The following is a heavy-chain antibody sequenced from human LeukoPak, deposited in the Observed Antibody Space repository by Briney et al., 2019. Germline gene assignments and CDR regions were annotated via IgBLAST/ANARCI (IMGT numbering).Heavy chain of an antibody. CDR3: ARGGYGDFIFDY. D-gene: IGHD4-17*01. CDR1: GGSFSGYY. CDR2: IYHSGDT. V-gene: IGHV4-34*01. Sequence: PSKTLSLTCAVYGGSFSGYYWSWIRQPPGMGLEWIGQIYHSGDTKYNGSLKSRVTISVDTSKNQFSLKLSSVTAADTAVYYCARGGYGDFIFDYWGQGTLVTVSS. J-gene: IGHJ4*02.